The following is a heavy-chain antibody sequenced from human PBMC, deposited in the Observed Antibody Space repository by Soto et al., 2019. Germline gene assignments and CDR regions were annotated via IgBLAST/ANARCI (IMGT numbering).Heavy chain of an antibody. D-gene: IGHD3-10*01. CDR2: ISSSGGSK. J-gene: IGHJ4*02. CDR1: GFTFSNFA. V-gene: IGHV3-23*01. CDR3: ATHYGSGSYNNCPVY. Sequence: EVQLLESGGGLVQPGGSLRLSCAASGFTFSNFAMSWVRQAPGKGLEWVSAISSSGGSKYYADSVKGLVTVTRDKAQNTHYLQMDSLRAEDTAVYYCATHYGSGSYNNCPVYWGQGTLVTVS.